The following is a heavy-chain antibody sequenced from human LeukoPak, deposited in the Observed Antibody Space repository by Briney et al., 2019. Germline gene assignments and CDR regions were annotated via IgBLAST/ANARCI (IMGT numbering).Heavy chain of an antibody. J-gene: IGHJ4*02. V-gene: IGHV3-23*01. CDR1: GFTVSAYA. D-gene: IGHD3-3*01. Sequence: GGSLRLSCAASGFTVSAYAMAWVRQAPGKGLEWVSTIYDDNTYYADSVKGRFAISTDNSKNTLYLQMNSLRAEDTAVYSCARGITIFGVVTRPDYWGQGTLVTVSS. CDR3: ARGITIFGVVTRPDY. CDR2: IYDDNT.